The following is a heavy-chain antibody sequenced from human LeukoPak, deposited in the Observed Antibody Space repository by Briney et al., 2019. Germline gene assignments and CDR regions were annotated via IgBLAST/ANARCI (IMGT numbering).Heavy chain of an antibody. CDR1: GFTFSNYA. V-gene: IGHV3-23*01. CDR3: AKGGGFCSTASCAATF. D-gene: IGHD2-2*01. Sequence: GGSLRLSCLASGFTFSNYAMSWVRQAPGKGLEWVSGITISGRTAYYADSVKGRFTISRDNSKTTLYLQMNSLKAEDTAVYYCAKGGGFCSTASCAATFWGQGTLITVSS. J-gene: IGHJ4*02. CDR2: ITISGRTA.